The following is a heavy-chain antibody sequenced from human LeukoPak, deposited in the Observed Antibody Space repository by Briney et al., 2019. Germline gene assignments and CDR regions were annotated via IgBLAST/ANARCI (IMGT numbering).Heavy chain of an antibody. D-gene: IGHD3-22*01. CDR2: ISSNGGRT. Sequence: GGSLRLSCAASGFTFRSYGMHWVHQAPGKGLEYVSAISSNGGRTYYANSVKGRFTISRDNSRNTLYLQMGSLRAEDMAVYYCATYYYDSGGFHFHHWGQGTLVTVSS. J-gene: IGHJ1*01. CDR3: ATYYYDSGGFHFHH. V-gene: IGHV3-64*01. CDR1: GFTFRSYG.